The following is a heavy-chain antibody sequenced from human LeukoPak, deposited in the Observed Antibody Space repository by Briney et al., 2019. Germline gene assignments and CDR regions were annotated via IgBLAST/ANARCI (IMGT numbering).Heavy chain of an antibody. CDR3: AKDGHDYVWGSYRLYFDY. Sequence: GGSLRLSCAASGFTFSGYWMSWVRQTPGKGLEWVSAISGSGGSTYYADSVKGRFTISRDNSKNTLYLQMNSLRAEDTAVYYCAKDGHDYVWGSYRLYFDYWGQGTLVTVSS. D-gene: IGHD3-16*02. CDR2: ISGSGGST. CDR1: GFTFSGYW. V-gene: IGHV3-23*01. J-gene: IGHJ4*02.